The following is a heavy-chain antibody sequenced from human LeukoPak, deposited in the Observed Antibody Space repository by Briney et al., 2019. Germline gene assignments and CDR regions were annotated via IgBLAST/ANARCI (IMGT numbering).Heavy chain of an antibody. V-gene: IGHV4-31*03. CDR1: GGSISSSSYY. Sequence: KPSETLSLTCTVSGGSISSSSYYWGWIRQPPGKGLEWIGYIYYTGSTYYNPSLKNRLTISIDTSKSQFSLKLTSVTAADTAVYYCARDPIAYCGADCYSDWGQGTLVTVSS. D-gene: IGHD2-21*02. CDR3: ARDPIAYCGADCYSD. J-gene: IGHJ4*02. CDR2: IYYTGST.